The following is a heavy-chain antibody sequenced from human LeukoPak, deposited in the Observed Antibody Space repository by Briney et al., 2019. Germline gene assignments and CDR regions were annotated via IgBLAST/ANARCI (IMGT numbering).Heavy chain of an antibody. CDR3: ARDQEITMVRGVILPSFDY. J-gene: IGHJ4*02. CDR1: GYTFTSYG. CDR2: ISAYNGNT. Sequence: ASVKVSCKASGYTFTSYGISWVRQAPGQGLEWMGWISAYNGNTNYAQKLQGRVTMTTDTSTSTAYMELRSLRPDDTAVYYCARDQEITMVRGVILPSFDYWGQGTLVTVSS. D-gene: IGHD3-10*01. V-gene: IGHV1-18*01.